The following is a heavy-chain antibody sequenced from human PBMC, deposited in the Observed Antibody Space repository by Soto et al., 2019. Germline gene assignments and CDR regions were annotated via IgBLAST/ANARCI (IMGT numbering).Heavy chain of an antibody. D-gene: IGHD1-26*01. V-gene: IGHV1-69*02. CDR2: IIPNLGIA. J-gene: IGHJ4*02. Sequence: QVQLVQSGAEVKKPGSSVKVSCKASGGTFSSYTISWVRQAPGQGLEWMGRIIPNLGIANYAQKFQGRVTITADKXKSTAYVELSSLRSEDTAVYYCARVGGSSGGRAVDYWGQGTLVTVSS. CDR3: ARVGGSSGGRAVDY. CDR1: GGTFSSYT.